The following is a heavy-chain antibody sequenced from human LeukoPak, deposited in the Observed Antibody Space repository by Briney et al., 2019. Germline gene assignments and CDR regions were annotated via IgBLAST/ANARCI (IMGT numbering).Heavy chain of an antibody. CDR1: GFTFSSHV. Sequence: PTGGSLRLSCAASGFTFSSHVMHWVRQAPGKGLEWVAVISYDGTMKYDADSAKGRFTISRDNSNNTLYLQLNGLTARDTAVYFCARTWGLKVTTFVSWGLGTLVTVSS. V-gene: IGHV3-30-3*01. CDR3: ARTWGLKVTTFVS. D-gene: IGHD3-16*01. CDR2: ISYDGTMK. J-gene: IGHJ4*02.